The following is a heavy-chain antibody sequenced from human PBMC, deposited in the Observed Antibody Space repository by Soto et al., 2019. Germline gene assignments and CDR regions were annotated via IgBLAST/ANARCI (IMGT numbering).Heavy chain of an antibody. CDR2: ISGSGGTI. D-gene: IGHD6-19*01. Sequence: EVQLVESGGGMVQPGGSLRVSCAASGFTLSSYSMHWGRQSPGKGLEWVSYISGSGGTIYYADSVKGRFTISRDNAKNSLSVQMNSLRDEDTAVYFCARETGLRSSGWSYYFDFWGQGTRVTVSS. J-gene: IGHJ4*02. CDR1: GFTLSSYS. CDR3: ARETGLRSSGWSYYFDF. V-gene: IGHV3-48*02.